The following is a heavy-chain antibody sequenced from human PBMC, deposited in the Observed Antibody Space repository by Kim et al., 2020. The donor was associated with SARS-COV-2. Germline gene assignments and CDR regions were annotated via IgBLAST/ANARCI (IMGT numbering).Heavy chain of an antibody. V-gene: IGHV3-23*01. CDR3: AKALHPYSSSWPIDY. Sequence: DSVKGRFTISRDNSKNTLYLQMNSLRAEDTAVYYCAKALHPYSSSWPIDYWGQGTLVTVSS. D-gene: IGHD6-13*01. J-gene: IGHJ4*02.